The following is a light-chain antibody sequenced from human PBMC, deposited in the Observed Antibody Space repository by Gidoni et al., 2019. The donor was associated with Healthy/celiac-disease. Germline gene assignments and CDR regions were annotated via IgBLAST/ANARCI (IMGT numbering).Light chain of an antibody. Sequence: SYELTQPPSVSVSPGQTASITCPGDKLGDKYACWYQQKPGQSPVLVIYQDTERPSGIPERFSGSNSGNTATLTISGTQATDEADYYCQAWDSSTGVVFGGGTKLTVL. J-gene: IGLJ3*02. CDR1: KLGDKY. CDR3: QAWDSSTGVV. CDR2: QDT. V-gene: IGLV3-1*01.